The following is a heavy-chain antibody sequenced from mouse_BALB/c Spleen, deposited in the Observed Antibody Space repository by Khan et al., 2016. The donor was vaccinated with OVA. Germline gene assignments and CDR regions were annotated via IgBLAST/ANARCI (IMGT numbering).Heavy chain of an antibody. CDR2: TNPTNGRT. J-gene: IGHJ2*01. CDR3: SRIKKIVATYWDD. CDR1: GYTFTSYW. D-gene: IGHD1-1*01. Sequence: VQLQESGAELVKAGASVKMSCKASGYTFTSYWMHWVKQRLGQGLEWFAETNPTNGRTYYDEKFKSKATLTVDKSSSTAYMLLSGPTFEDSAVYYLSRIKKIVATYWDDWGQGTTLTVSS. V-gene: IGHV1S81*02.